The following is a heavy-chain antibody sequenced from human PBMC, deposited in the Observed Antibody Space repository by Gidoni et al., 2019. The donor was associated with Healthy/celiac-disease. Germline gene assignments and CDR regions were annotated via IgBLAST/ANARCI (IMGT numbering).Heavy chain of an antibody. CDR1: GGSFSGYY. D-gene: IGHD1-26*01. CDR3: ARGRPYSGSYYYESGYYYYMDV. V-gene: IGHV4-34*01. Sequence: QVQLQQWGAGLLKPSETLSLTCAVYGGSFSGYYWSWIRQPPGKGLGWIGEINHSGSTNYNPSLKSRVTISVDTSKNQFSLKLSSVTAADTAVYYCARGRPYSGSYYYESGYYYYMDVWGKGTTVTVSS. CDR2: INHSGST. J-gene: IGHJ6*03.